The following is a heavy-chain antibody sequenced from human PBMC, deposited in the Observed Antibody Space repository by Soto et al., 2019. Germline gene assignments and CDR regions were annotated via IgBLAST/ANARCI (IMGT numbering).Heavy chain of an antibody. D-gene: IGHD3-22*01. CDR2: IYYSGST. CDR1: GGSISSNY. CDR3: ARGGRDYYDSSAYFDY. V-gene: IGHV4-59*01. J-gene: IGHJ4*02. Sequence: SETLSLTCTVSGGSISSNYWSWIRQPPGKGLEWIGYIYYSGSTNYNPSLKSRITISVDTSKNQFSLKLSSVTAADTAVYYCARGGRDYYDSSAYFDYWGQGALVTVSS.